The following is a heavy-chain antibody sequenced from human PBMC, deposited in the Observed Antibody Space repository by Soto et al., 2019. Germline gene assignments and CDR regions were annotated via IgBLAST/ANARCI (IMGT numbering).Heavy chain of an antibody. CDR2: INPSGGST. J-gene: IGHJ2*01. D-gene: IGHD2-21*02. CDR3: AREGRAMGGGDCRGYFDL. CDR1: GYTFTSYY. V-gene: IGHV1-46*01. Sequence: QVQLVQSGAEVKKPGASVKVSCKASGYTFTSYYMHWVRQAPGQGLEWMGIINPSGGSTSYAQKFKGRVTMTRDTYTSTVYRELSSLRSEDTAVYYGAREGRAMGGGDCRGYFDLWGRGTLVTVSS.